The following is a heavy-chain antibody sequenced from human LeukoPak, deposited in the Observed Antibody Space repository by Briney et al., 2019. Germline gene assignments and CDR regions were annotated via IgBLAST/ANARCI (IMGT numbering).Heavy chain of an antibody. V-gene: IGHV5-51*01. CDR3: ARGALGNWNRQGSFGY. Sequence: GESLKISCKGSGYSFTSYWIGWVRQMPGKGLEWMGIIYPGDSDTRYSPSFQGQVTISADKPISTAYLQWSSLKASDTAMYYCARGALGNWNRQGSFGYWGQGTLVTVSS. CDR2: IYPGDSDT. D-gene: IGHD1-1*01. J-gene: IGHJ4*02. CDR1: GYSFTSYW.